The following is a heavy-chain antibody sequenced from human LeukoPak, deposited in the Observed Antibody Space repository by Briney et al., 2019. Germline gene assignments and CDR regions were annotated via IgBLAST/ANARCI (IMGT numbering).Heavy chain of an antibody. D-gene: IGHD5-24*01. V-gene: IGHV1-2*02. Sequence: ASVKVSCKASGYTFTGYYMHWVRQAPGQGLVWMGWINPNSGGTNYAQKFQGRVTMTRDTSISTAYMELSRLRSDDTAVYYCARDREMAYNWFDPWGQGTLVTVSS. CDR2: INPNSGGT. CDR1: GYTFTGYY. CDR3: ARDREMAYNWFDP. J-gene: IGHJ5*02.